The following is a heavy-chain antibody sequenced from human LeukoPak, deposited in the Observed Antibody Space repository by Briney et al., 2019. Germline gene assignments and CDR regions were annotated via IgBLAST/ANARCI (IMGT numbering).Heavy chain of an antibody. D-gene: IGHD2-2*01. CDR2: IYTGGST. V-gene: IGHV4-4*07. CDR1: GGSISNYY. J-gene: IGHJ5*02. Sequence: SETLSLTCTVSGGSISNYYWSWIRQPAGKGLEWIGRIYTGGSTNYNPPLKSRVTMSIYTSKNQFSLKLSSVTAADTAVYYCARATTCSSTSCHEDWFDPWGQGTLVTVSS. CDR3: ARATTCSSTSCHEDWFDP.